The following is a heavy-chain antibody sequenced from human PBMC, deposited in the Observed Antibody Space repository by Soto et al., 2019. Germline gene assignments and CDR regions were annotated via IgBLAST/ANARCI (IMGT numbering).Heavy chain of an antibody. J-gene: IGHJ6*02. V-gene: IGHV1-8*01. CDR2: MNPNSGNT. CDR1: GYAFTSYD. D-gene: IGHD3-16*01. CDR3: ALYPASDYGMDV. Sequence: QVQLVQSGAEVKKPGASVKVSCKASGYAFTSYDINWVRQATGQGLEWMGWMNPNSGNTGYAQKFQGRVTMTRNTSISTAYMELSSLRSEDTAVYYCALYPASDYGMDVWGQGTTVTVSS.